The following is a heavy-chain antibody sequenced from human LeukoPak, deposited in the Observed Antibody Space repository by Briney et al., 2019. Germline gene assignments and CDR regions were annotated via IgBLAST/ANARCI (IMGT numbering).Heavy chain of an antibody. J-gene: IGHJ4*02. CDR1: GFAFGTYA. D-gene: IGHD3-10*01. Sequence: GRSLRLSCAGSGFAFGTYAMSWVRQAAGMGLEWVSSSSADGQVTYYADSVEGRFTVSRDNSKSTLYLQLNSLRAADTATYYCARDPYNTILYRLAHWGQGTLVTVSS. CDR2: SSADGQVT. CDR3: ARDPYNTILYRLAH. V-gene: IGHV3-23*01.